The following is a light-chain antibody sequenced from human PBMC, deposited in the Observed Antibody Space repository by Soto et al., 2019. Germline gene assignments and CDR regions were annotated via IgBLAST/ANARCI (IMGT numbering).Light chain of an antibody. CDR3: SSFAGTNSFV. V-gene: IGLV2-8*01. J-gene: IGLJ1*01. Sequence: QSALTQPPSASGSPGQSVTISCTGTTSDIGAYNYVSWYQQRPGKAPKLIIYEVTRRPSGVPDRIFGSNSDTTASLTVSGLEAEDEADYYCSSFAGTNSFVFGTGTKLTVL. CDR2: EVT. CDR1: TSDIGAYNY.